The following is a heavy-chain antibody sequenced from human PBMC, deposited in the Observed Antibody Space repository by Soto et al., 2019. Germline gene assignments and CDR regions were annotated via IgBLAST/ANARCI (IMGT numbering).Heavy chain of an antibody. J-gene: IGHJ5*02. Sequence: QVQLQESGPGLVKPSQTLSLTCTVSGGSISSGDYYWSWIRQPPGKGLEWIEYIYYSGSTYYNPSRTTRVTISVDTSQNQFSVKLSSVTSADTAAYYCARGGCNGGSCDSVYWFDPWGQGTLVTVSS. CDR2: IYYSGST. D-gene: IGHD2-15*01. CDR3: ARGGCNGGSCDSVYWFDP. V-gene: IGHV4-30-4*01. CDR1: GGSISSGDYY.